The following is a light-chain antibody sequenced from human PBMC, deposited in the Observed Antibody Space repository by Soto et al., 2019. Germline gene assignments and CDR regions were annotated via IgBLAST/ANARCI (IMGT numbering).Light chain of an antibody. Sequence: ENVLTQSPGTLSLSPGERATLTCRASQSVSSSYLACYQQKPRQPPRLLISGASSRATGIPDRFSVSGSGTDFTLTISRLEPEDFAVYYCQQYGSSPTFGQGTKVDIK. V-gene: IGKV3-20*01. CDR2: GAS. J-gene: IGKJ1*01. CDR3: QQYGSSPT. CDR1: QSVSSSY.